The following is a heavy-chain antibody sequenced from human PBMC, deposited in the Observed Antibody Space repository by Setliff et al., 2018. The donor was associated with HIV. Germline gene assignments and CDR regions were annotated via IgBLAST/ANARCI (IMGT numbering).Heavy chain of an antibody. CDR2: SIPILGIG. CDR3: ARCGAGERHLYMDV. J-gene: IGHJ6*03. D-gene: IGHD3-16*01. V-gene: IGHV1-69*02. CDR1: GGTFSSYT. Sequence: ASVKVSCKASGGTFSSYTINWVRQAPGQGLEWMGRSIPILGIGNDEQAQKFKGRVTFTADKSTSTVYVELSSLRSEDTAVYYCARCGAGERHLYMDVWGKGTAVTVSS.